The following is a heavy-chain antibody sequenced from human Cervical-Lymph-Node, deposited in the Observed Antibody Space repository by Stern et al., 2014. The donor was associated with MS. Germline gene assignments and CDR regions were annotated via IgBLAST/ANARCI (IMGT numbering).Heavy chain of an antibody. D-gene: IGHD6-6*01. CDR2: FGTLFSTT. CDR3: ARGGIGSSRLYYHFYGMDV. J-gene: IGHJ6*02. Sequence: VQLVESGAEVKKPGSSVKVSGKASGGTFHSYVISWERQAPGQGLEWMGGFGTLFSTTHYAQKLQGRVTITADESRSTTYMELTSLRSDDTAVYYCARGGIGSSRLYYHFYGMDVWGQGTTVTVSS. V-gene: IGHV1-69*01. CDR1: GGTFHSYV.